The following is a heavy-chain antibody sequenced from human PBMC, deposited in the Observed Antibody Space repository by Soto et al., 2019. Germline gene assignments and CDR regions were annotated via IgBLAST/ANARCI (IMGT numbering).Heavy chain of an antibody. CDR1: GGSISSYY. J-gene: IGHJ5*02. D-gene: IGHD1-26*01. V-gene: IGHV4-59*01. CDR3: ARRSIVGATIWFGP. CDR2: IYYSGST. Sequence: PSETLSLTCTVSGGSISSYYWSWIRQPPGKGLEWIGYIYYSGSTNYNPSLKSRVTISVDTSKNQFSLKLSSVTAADTAVYYCARRSIVGATIWFGPWGQGTLVTVSS.